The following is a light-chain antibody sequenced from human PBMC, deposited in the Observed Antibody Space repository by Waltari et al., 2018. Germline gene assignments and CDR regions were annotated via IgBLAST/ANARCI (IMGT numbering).Light chain of an antibody. Sequence: SALTQPASVSGTPGQSITISCSGTTSDVGIYTLVSWYQQNPGEAPKLLICEVFKRPPDTSSRFSGAKSGSTASLTISGLQPEDEADYYCCSYAGRGTYVFGSGTKVTVL. CDR3: CSYAGRGTYV. V-gene: IGLV2-23*02. J-gene: IGLJ1*01. CDR2: EVF. CDR1: TSDVGIYTL.